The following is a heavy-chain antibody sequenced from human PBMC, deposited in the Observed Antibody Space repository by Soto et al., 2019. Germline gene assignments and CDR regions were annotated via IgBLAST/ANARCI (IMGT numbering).Heavy chain of an antibody. V-gene: IGHV5-51*01. J-gene: IGHJ6*02. Sequence: GESLKISCKGSGYSFTSYWIGWVRQMPGKGLEWMGIIYPGDSDTRYSPSFQGQVTISADKSISTAYLQWSSLKASDTAMYYCARTTSIAAAGRGYYGMDVWGQGTTVTVSS. CDR2: IYPGDSDT. D-gene: IGHD6-13*01. CDR3: ARTTSIAAAGRGYYGMDV. CDR1: GYSFTSYW.